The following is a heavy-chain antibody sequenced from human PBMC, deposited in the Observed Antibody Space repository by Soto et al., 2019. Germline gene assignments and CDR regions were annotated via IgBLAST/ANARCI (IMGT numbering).Heavy chain of an antibody. D-gene: IGHD3-3*01. CDR2: ISSSSSYI. J-gene: IGHJ4*02. CDR1: GFTFSSYS. V-gene: IGHV3-21*01. Sequence: PGGSLRLSCAASGFTFSSYSMNWVRQAPGKGLEWVSSISSSSSYIYYADSVKGRFTISRDNAKNSLYLQMNSLRAEDTAVYYCARSAPRRFLEWLSPIDYWGQGTLVTVSS. CDR3: ARSAPRRFLEWLSPIDY.